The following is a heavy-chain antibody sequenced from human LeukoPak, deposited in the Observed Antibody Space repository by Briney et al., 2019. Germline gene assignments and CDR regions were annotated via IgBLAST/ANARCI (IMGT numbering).Heavy chain of an antibody. CDR2: IDHSGST. J-gene: IGHJ3*02. D-gene: IGHD7-27*01. V-gene: IGHV4-38-2*01. CDR1: GYSISRGYY. CDR3: ARYLTGDLTTNDAFDI. Sequence: SETLCLTCAVSGYSISRGYYWGWIGQPPGKGLERIGSIDHSGSTYYNPSLKSRVTISVDTSKNQFSLKLSSVNAADTAVYYCARYLTGDLTTNDAFDIWGQGTMVTVSS.